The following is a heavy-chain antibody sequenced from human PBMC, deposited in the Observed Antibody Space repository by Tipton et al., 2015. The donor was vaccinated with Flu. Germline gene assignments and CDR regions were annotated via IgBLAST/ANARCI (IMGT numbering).Heavy chain of an antibody. CDR2: IYNGGNT. J-gene: IGHJ5*01. CDR1: GDSMSDYY. V-gene: IGHV4-59*01. D-gene: IGHD3-10*01. CDR3: ARDRGLLLYWFDS. Sequence: LSCTVSGDSMSDYYWTWIRQPPGKGLEWIGYIYNGGNTNYNPSLKSRVTISVDTSKNQFSLRLSSVTAADTAVYFCARDRGLLLYWFDSWGQGTLVTVSS.